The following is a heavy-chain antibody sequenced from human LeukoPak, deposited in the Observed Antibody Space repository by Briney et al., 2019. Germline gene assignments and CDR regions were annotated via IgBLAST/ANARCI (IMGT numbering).Heavy chain of an antibody. CDR1: GFTFDDYA. D-gene: IGHD3-10*01. CDR3: AKGSLRSGFDY. J-gene: IGHJ4*02. Sequence: GGSLRLSSAASGFTFDDYAMHWVRQAPGKGLEWVSGISWNSGSIGYADSVKGRFTISRDNAKNSLYLQMNSLRAEDTALYYCAKGSLRSGFDYWGQGTLVTVSS. V-gene: IGHV3-9*01. CDR2: ISWNSGSI.